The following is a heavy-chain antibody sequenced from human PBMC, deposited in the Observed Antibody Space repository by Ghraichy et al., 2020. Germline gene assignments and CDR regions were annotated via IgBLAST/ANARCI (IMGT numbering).Heavy chain of an antibody. V-gene: IGHV3-30*18. CDR3: AKDFTTVTTGGY. Sequence: GGSLRLSCAASGFTFSSYGMHWVRQAPGKGLEWVAVISYDGSNKYYADSVKGRFTISRDNSKNTLYLQMNSLRAEDTAVYYCAKDFTTVTTGGYWGQGTLVTVSS. CDR1: GFTFSSYG. D-gene: IGHD4-17*01. J-gene: IGHJ4*02. CDR2: ISYDGSNK.